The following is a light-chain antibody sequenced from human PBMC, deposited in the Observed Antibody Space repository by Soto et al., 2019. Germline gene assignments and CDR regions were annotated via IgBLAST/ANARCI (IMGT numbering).Light chain of an antibody. CDR1: QSISSW. V-gene: IGKV1-5*03. CDR3: QQYNDYTLT. Sequence: DIQMTQSPSTLSASVGDRVTITCRASQSISSWLALYQQKPGKAPKLLMYKAFNFDIGVTSRFSCSGSGKEFSLTICSLQPDDFATYHCQQYNDYTLTFCGGTKVEIK. J-gene: IGKJ4*01. CDR2: KAF.